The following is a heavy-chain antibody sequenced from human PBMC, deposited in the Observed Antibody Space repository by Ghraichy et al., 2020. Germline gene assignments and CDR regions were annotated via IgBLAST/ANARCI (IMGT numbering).Heavy chain of an antibody. CDR2: LSGSGTDT. Sequence: GGSLRLSCAASGFTFSGYAMGWVRQAPGKGLEWVSALSGSGTDTYYSDSVKGRFTISRDNSKNTLYLQMNSLRAEDTAVYYCATRASYYDYWGQGTLVTVSS. J-gene: IGHJ4*02. CDR3: ATRASYYDY. V-gene: IGHV3-23*01. CDR1: GFTFSGYA.